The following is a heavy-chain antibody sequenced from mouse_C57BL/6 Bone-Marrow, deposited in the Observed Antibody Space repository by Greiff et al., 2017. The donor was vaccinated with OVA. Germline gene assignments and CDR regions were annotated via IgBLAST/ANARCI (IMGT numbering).Heavy chain of an antibody. CDR3: GSVPLWSYYFDY. Sequence: VQLQQSGAELASPGASVTLSCKASGYTFTDHIMNWVKKRPGQGLEWIGRIYPVSGETKYNQKFMGKATFSVDRSSSTVYMVLNSLTSEDPAVYYCGSVPLWSYYFDYWGQGTTLTVSS. CDR1: GYTFTDHI. V-gene: IGHV1-11*01. J-gene: IGHJ2*01. CDR2: IYPVSGET. D-gene: IGHD1-1*02.